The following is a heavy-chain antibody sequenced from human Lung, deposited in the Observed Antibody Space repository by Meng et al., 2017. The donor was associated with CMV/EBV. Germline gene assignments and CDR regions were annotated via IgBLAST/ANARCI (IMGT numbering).Heavy chain of an antibody. Sequence: VSGKASGYSFTSYGISWVRQAPGQGLEWMGWISAYNDNTNYAQKLQGRVTMTTDTSTSAAYMELRSLRSDDTAVYYCSRGAVYYFDFWGQGTLVTVSS. CDR3: SRGAVYYFDF. CDR2: ISAYNDNT. D-gene: IGHD6-19*01. CDR1: GYSFTSYG. V-gene: IGHV1-18*01. J-gene: IGHJ4*02.